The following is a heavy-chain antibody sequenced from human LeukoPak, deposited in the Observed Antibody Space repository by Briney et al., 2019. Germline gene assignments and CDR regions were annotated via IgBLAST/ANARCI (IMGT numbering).Heavy chain of an antibody. CDR2: ISAIGGST. D-gene: IGHD3/OR15-3a*01. CDR3: AKDRHDFGSAGHMDV. J-gene: IGHJ6*03. CDR1: GFTFSNYA. V-gene: IGHV3-23*01. Sequence: GRSLRLSCAASGFTFSNYAMNWDRQAPGEGLEWVSAISAIGGSTKYADSVKGRFTISRDNSKNALYLQMNSVRAEDTAVYYCAKDRHDFGSAGHMDVWGKGTMVTVSS.